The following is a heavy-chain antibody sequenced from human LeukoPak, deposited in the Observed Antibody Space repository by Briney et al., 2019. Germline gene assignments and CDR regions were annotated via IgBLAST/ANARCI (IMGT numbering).Heavy chain of an antibody. D-gene: IGHD1-14*01. Sequence: PSETLSLTCTVSGGSISSGGYFWSWIRQPVGKGLEWIGRIYNAGSTNYNPSLKSRVTISVDTSKNQFSLKLSSVTAADTAVYYCARSYAPQSGYGVPEPDYDAFDIWGQGTMVTVSS. CDR1: GGSISSGGYF. J-gene: IGHJ3*02. V-gene: IGHV4-61*10. CDR2: IYNAGST. CDR3: ARSYAPQSGYGVPEPDYDAFDI.